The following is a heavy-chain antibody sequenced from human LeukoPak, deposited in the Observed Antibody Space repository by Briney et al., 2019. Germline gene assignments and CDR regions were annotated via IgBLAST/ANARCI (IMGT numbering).Heavy chain of an antibody. CDR2: INHSGST. Sequence: SETLSLTCAVYGGSFSGYYWSWIRQPPGKGLEWIGEINHSGSTNYNPSLKSRVTISVDTSKNQFSPKLSSVTAADTAVYYCARGRGSTSPRSSYYYGMDVWGQGTTVTVSS. J-gene: IGHJ6*02. CDR1: GGSFSGYY. V-gene: IGHV4-34*01. CDR3: ARGRGSTSPRSSYYYGMDV. D-gene: IGHD2-2*01.